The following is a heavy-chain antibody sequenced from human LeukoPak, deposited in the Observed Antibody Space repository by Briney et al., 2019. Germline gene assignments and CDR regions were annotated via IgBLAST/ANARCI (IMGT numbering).Heavy chain of an antibody. D-gene: IGHD3-3*01. Sequence: PGGSLRLSCAASGFTFSSYWMHWVRQVPGKGLVWVSRIDFDGSGTTYADSVKGRFTISRDNAKNTLYLQMNSLRVEDTAIYYCARGRYEFDYWGQGTLVTVSS. V-gene: IGHV3-74*03. CDR1: GFTFSSYW. CDR2: IDFDGSGT. CDR3: ARGRYEFDY. J-gene: IGHJ4*02.